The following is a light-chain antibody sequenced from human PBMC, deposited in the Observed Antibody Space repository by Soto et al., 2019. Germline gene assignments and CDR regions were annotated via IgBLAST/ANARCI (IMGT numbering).Light chain of an antibody. CDR2: EVS. CDR1: SSDVGGYNY. V-gene: IGLV2-14*01. J-gene: IGLJ1*01. CDR3: CSYADSRTHI. Sequence: QSVLTQPASVSGSPGQSITISCTGTSSDVGGYNYVSWYQQHPGKDPKLIIFEVSYRPSGISNRFSASKSGDTASLTISGLQADDEADYYCCSYADSRTHIFGSGTKVTVL.